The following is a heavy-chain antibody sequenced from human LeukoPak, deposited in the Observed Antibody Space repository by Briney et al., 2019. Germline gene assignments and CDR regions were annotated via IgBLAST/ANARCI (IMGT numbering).Heavy chain of an antibody. CDR3: ARGRPHGNDY. CDR1: GFTFTSYW. V-gene: IGHV3-74*01. CDR2: IHSDGTST. D-gene: IGHD4-23*01. Sequence: PGGSLRLSCAASGFTFTSYWMHWVRQVPGKGLVWVSRIHSDGTSTNYADSVKGRFSISRDNAKNTLYLQMNSLRVEDTAVYYCARGRPHGNDYWGQGTLVTVSS. J-gene: IGHJ4*02.